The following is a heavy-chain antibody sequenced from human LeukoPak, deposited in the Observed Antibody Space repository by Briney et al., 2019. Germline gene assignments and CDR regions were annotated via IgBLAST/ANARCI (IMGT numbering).Heavy chain of an antibody. CDR1: GFTFSSYG. J-gene: IGHJ4*02. D-gene: IGHD3-22*01. CDR3: ARELPPVVNFYFDS. CDR2: IWYDGSDK. Sequence: GGSLRLSCEASGFTFSSYGMHWVRQAPGKGLEWVAVIWYDGSDKYYADSVKGRFSISRDNSKNTLYLQMNSLRAEDTAVYCCARELPPVVNFYFDSWGQGTLVTVSS. V-gene: IGHV3-33*01.